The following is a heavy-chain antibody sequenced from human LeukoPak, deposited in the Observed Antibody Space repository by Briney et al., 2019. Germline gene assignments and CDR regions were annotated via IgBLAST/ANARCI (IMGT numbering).Heavy chain of an antibody. CDR2: IWSEGSNK. Sequence: GGSLRLSCTASGFNFRDHGMHWVRQAPGKGPEWVAVIWSEGSNKYYADSVKGRFTISRENSKNTLYLQIDSLRVEDTAAYYCAKPVYTKYGGFDFWGQGTLVTVSS. J-gene: IGHJ5*01. CDR1: GFNFRDHG. V-gene: IGHV3-33*03. CDR3: AKPVYTKYGGFDF. D-gene: IGHD3-10*02.